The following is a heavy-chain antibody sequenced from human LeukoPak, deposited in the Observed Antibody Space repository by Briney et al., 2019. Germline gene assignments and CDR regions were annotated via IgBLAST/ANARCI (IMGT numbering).Heavy chain of an antibody. Sequence: GGSLRLSCAASGFTFDDYAMHWVRQAAGKGLEWVSGISWNSGSIGYAYSVKGRFTISSDNAKNSLYLQMNSLRAEDTALYYCAKGQLRMAAEFDYWGQGTLVTVSS. CDR1: GFTFDDYA. J-gene: IGHJ4*02. CDR2: ISWNSGSI. CDR3: AKGQLRMAAEFDY. V-gene: IGHV3-9*01. D-gene: IGHD2-2*01.